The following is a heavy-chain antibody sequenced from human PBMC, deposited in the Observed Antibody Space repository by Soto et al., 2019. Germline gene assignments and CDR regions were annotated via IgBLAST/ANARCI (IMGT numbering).Heavy chain of an antibody. J-gene: IGHJ6*02. CDR1: GGSISSGGYY. D-gene: IGHD6-6*01. Sequence: QVQLQESGPGLVKPSQTLSLTCTVSGGSISSGGYYWTWIRQHPGKGLEWIGYNYYSGITYYNPSLKSRVTISLYTSKNQFSLQLSSVTAADTAVYYCARGSSIAGFYYGMDVWGQGTTVTVSS. CDR2: NYYSGIT. V-gene: IGHV4-31*03. CDR3: ARGSSIAGFYYGMDV.